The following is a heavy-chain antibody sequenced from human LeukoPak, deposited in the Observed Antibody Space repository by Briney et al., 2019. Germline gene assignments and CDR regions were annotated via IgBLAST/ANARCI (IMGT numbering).Heavy chain of an antibody. J-gene: IGHJ6*02. Sequence: GGSLRLSCATSGFTFSSYAMSWVRQAPGKGLEWVTMISDDGSNKNYADSMKGRFTISRDNSKNTLSLQMSSLRAEDTAVYYCAREYFYDLDVWGQGTTVTVSS. CDR3: AREYFYDLDV. V-gene: IGHV3-30-3*01. CDR2: ISDDGSNK. CDR1: GFTFSSYA.